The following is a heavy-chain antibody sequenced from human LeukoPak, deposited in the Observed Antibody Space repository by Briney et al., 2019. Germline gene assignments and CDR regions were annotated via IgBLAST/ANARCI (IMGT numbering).Heavy chain of an antibody. CDR1: GYTFTGYY. D-gene: IGHD6-13*01. Sequence: ASVKVSCKASGYTFTGYYMHWVRQAPGQGLEWMGWINPNSGGTSYAQKFQGWVTMTRDTSISTAYMELSRLRSDDTAVYYCARGGSSWSPIDYWGQGTLVTVSS. CDR2: INPNSGGT. V-gene: IGHV1-2*04. CDR3: ARGGSSWSPIDY. J-gene: IGHJ4*02.